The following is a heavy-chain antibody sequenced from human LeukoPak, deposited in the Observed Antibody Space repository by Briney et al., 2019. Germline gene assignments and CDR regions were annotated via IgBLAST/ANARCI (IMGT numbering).Heavy chain of an antibody. CDR2: ISYDGSNK. D-gene: IGHD6-25*01. CDR3: AKSQRLVDY. J-gene: IGHJ4*02. Sequence: PGGSLRLSCAASGFTFSSYGMHWVRQAPGEGLEWVAVISYDGSNKYYADSVKGRFTISRDNSKNTLYLQMNSLRAEDTAVYYCAKSQRLVDYWGQGTLVTVSS. V-gene: IGHV3-30*18. CDR1: GFTFSSYG.